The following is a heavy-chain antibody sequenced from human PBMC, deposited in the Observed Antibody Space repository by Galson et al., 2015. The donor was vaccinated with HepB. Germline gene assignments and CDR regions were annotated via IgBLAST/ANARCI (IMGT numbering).Heavy chain of an antibody. CDR1: GFTFSSYG. D-gene: IGHD2-21*02. J-gene: IGHJ3*02. Sequence: SLRLSCAASGFTFSSYGMHWVRQAPGRGLEWVTHISYDGSNTYYADSVKGRFTISRDNSKNTLYLQMNSLRPEDTAVYYCAKGLDIVVVTTIHETFDIWGQGTMVTVSS. V-gene: IGHV3-30*18. CDR2: ISYDGSNT. CDR3: AKGLDIVVVTTIHETFDI.